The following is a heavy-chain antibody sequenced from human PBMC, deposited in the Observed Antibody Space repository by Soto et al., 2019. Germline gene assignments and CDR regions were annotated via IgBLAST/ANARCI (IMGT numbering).Heavy chain of an antibody. CDR1: GGTFSSYA. J-gene: IGHJ6*02. V-gene: IGHV1-69*12. D-gene: IGHD2-15*01. CDR3: AREGIRDIVVVVAATLGGMDV. Sequence: QVQLVQSGAEVKKPGSSVKVSCKASGGTFSSYAISWVRQAPGQGLEWMGGIIPIFGTANYAQKFQGRVTITADESTSTAYMEPSSLRSEDTAVYYCAREGIRDIVVVVAATLGGMDVWGQGTTVTVSS. CDR2: IIPIFGTA.